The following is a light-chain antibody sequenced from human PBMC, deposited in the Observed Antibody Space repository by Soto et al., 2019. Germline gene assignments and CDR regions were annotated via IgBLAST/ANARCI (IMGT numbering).Light chain of an antibody. CDR1: SSDVGGYNY. Sequence: QSALTQPRSVSGSPGQSVTISCTGTSSDVGGYNYVSWYQQYPGKAPKLMIYDVSKRPSGVPDRFSGSKSGNTASLTIAGLPTEDEADYYCCSYAGSFNWVFGGGTKVTVL. V-gene: IGLV2-11*01. CDR3: CSYAGSFNWV. J-gene: IGLJ3*02. CDR2: DVS.